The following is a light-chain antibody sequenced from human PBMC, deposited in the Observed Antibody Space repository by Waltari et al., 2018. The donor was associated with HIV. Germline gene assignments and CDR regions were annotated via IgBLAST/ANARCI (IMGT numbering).Light chain of an antibody. J-gene: IGLJ3*02. CDR3: SSYTSSGTLV. CDR1: SSDVGLYNY. CDR2: DVS. Sequence: QSALTQSASVSGSPGQSLTISCTGTSSDVGLYNYVSWYQQHPGKAPKLLIYDVSNRPSGVSDRFSGSKSGNTASLTISGLQAEDEADYYCSSYTSSGTLVFGGGTKLTVL. V-gene: IGLV2-14*03.